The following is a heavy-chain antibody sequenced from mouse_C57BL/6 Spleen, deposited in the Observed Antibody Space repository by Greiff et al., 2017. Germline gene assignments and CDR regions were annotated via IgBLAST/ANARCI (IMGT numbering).Heavy chain of an antibody. CDR1: GFSLTSYG. V-gene: IGHV2-5*01. D-gene: IGHD4-1*01. CDR2: ICKGGST. Sequence: FQLQQSGPGLVQPSQSLSITCTVSGFSLTSYGVPWVHPSPGQGLELLGLICKGGSTDYTAAVMSRLIITKDNSKSQVFFKMNSLQADDTAIYYCAKGPGFYYAMDYWGQGTSVTVSS. J-gene: IGHJ4*01. CDR3: AKGPGFYYAMDY.